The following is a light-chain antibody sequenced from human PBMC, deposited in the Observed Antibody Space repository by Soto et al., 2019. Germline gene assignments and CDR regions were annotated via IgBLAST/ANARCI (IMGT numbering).Light chain of an antibody. CDR2: AAS. Sequence: DIQMTQSPSSLSASVGDRVTITCRASQDISNYLAWYQQKPGKVPKLLIYAASTLQSGVPSRFSGSGSGTDFTLTISSLQPEDVATYYCQKSNSAPRTFGGGTKVEIK. CDR1: QDISNY. CDR3: QKSNSAPRT. J-gene: IGKJ4*01. V-gene: IGKV1-27*01.